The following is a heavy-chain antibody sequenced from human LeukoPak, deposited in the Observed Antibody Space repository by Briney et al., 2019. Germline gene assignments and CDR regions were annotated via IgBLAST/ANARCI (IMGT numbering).Heavy chain of an antibody. V-gene: IGHV4-59*01. CDR2: IYYSGST. CDR3: ARDQGYGMDV. Sequence: SETLSLTCTVSGGSISSYYWSWIRQPPGKGLEWIGYIYYSGSTNYNPSLKSRVTISVDTSKNQFSLNLSSVTAADTAVYYCARDQGYGMDVWGQGTTVTVSS. J-gene: IGHJ6*02. CDR1: GGSISSYY.